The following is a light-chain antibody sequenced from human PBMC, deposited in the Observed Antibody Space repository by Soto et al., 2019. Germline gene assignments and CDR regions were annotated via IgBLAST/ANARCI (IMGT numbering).Light chain of an antibody. J-gene: IGLJ1*01. V-gene: IGLV2-11*01. CDR2: DVR. CDR1: SSDIVAYDY. Sequence: QSVLTQPRSVSGSPGQSVTISCTGSSSDIVAYDYVSWYQQFPGKAPKVIIYDVRKRPSGVPDRFSGSKSGNAVSLTISGLQVEDEADYYCCAYGDSYRFVFGPGTKLTVL. CDR3: CAYGDSYRFV.